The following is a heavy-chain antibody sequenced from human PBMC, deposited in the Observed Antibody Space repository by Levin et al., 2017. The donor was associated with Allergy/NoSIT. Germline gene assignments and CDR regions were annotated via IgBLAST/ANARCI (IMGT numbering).Heavy chain of an antibody. CDR1: GFTFSNYA. CDR3: VREIAEEGT. V-gene: IGHV3-30-3*01. Sequence: GESLKISCAASGFTFSNYAMHWVRQAPGKGLEWVGVISDDGSSEFYIDSVKGRFTISIDNSKNRLYLQMDSLRAEDTALYYCVREIAEEGTWGQGTLVMVSS. D-gene: IGHD1-1*01. J-gene: IGHJ4*02. CDR2: ISDDGSSE.